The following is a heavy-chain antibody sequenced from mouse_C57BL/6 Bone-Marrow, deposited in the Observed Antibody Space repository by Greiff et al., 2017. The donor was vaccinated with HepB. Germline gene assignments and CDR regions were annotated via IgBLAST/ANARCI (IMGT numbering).Heavy chain of an antibody. CDR1: GYSFTGYY. CDR3: ARNYDGSSYVGFAY. Sequence: VQLQQSGPELVKPGASVKISCKASGYSFTGYYMNWVKQSPEKSLEWIGEINPSTGGTTYNQKFKAKATLTVDKSSSTAYMQLKSLTSEDSAVYYWARNYDGSSYVGFAYRGQGTLVTVSA. J-gene: IGHJ3*01. D-gene: IGHD1-1*01. CDR2: INPSTGGT. V-gene: IGHV1-42*01.